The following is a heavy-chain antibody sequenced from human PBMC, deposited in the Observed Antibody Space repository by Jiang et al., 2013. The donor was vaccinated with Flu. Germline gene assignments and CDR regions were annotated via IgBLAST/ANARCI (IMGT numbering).Heavy chain of an antibody. Sequence: QLVESGGGVVQPGRSLRLSCAASGFTFSSYGMHWVRQAPGKGLEWVAVISYDGSNKYYADSVKGRFTISRDNSKNTLYLQMNSLRAEDTAVYYCAKDRLFGGYDWYYYGMDVWGQGTTVTVSS. J-gene: IGHJ6*02. V-gene: IGHV3-30*18. D-gene: IGHD5-12*01. CDR2: ISYDGSNK. CDR3: AKDRLFGGYDWYYYGMDV. CDR1: GFTFSSYG.